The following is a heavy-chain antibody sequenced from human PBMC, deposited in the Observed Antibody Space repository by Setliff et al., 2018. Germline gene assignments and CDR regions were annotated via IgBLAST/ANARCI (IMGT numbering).Heavy chain of an antibody. V-gene: IGHV4-39*01. CDR2: LYYTGST. J-gene: IGHJ4*02. CDR1: GASISTNSYY. D-gene: IGHD6-19*01. CDR3: ANYSSGNFDY. Sequence: LSLTCTVSGASISTNSYYWGWIRQPPGKGLEWIGTLYYTGSTYYNPSLKSRVTISVDTSKNQFSLKVNSVTAADTAVYYCANYSSGNFDYWGQGTLVTVSS.